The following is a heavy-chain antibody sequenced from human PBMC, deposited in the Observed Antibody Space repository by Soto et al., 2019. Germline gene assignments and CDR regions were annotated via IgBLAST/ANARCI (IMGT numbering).Heavy chain of an antibody. Sequence: QVQLVQSGAEVKKTGSSVKVPCKASGDTSSTYSINWVRQAPGQGLEWVGRIIPILALTNYAQRFQGRVTITADKSTSKVYMELSSLRSEDTAVYYCARGYCSGGSCYSPRYNWFDPWGQGTLVTVSS. CDR1: GDTSSTYS. J-gene: IGHJ5*02. D-gene: IGHD2-15*01. CDR2: IIPILALT. V-gene: IGHV1-69*02. CDR3: ARGYCSGGSCYSPRYNWFDP.